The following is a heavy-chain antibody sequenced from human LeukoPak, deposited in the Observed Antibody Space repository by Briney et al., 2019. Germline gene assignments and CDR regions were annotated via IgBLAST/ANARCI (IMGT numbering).Heavy chain of an antibody. CDR2: IYYSGST. CDR1: GGSISSYY. D-gene: IGHD3-3*01. CDR3: ARHDKPYYDFWSGYSAFDI. V-gene: IGHV4-59*08. Sequence: SETLSLTCTVSGGSISSYYWSWIRQPPGKGLEWIGYIYYSGSTNYNPSLKSRVTISVDTSKNQFSLKLSSVTAADTAVYYCARHDKPYYDFWSGYSAFDIWGQGTMVTVSS. J-gene: IGHJ3*02.